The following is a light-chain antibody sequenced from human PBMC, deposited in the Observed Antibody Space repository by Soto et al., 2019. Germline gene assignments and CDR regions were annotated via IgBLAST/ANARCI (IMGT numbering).Light chain of an antibody. Sequence: EIVMTQSPATLSVSPGESATLSCRASQSVSSDLAWYQQKPGQAPRLLIYYASTRATAIPARFSGSGSETEFTLTISSLQSEDSAVYYCQQYNNWPPWTFGQGTKVDIK. CDR1: QSVSSD. CDR3: QQYNNWPPWT. V-gene: IGKV3-15*01. CDR2: YAS. J-gene: IGKJ1*01.